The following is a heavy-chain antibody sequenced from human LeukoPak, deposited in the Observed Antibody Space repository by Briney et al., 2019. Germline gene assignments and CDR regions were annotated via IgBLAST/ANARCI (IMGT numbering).Heavy chain of an antibody. CDR1: GFTFSSYG. D-gene: IGHD3-3*01. CDR3: AKEAYYDFWSGYEDY. CDR2: IRYDGSNK. Sequence: GGSLRLSCAASGFTFSSYGMHWVRQAPGKGLEWVAFIRYDGSNKYYADSVKGRFTISRDNSKNTLYLQMNSLGAEDTAVYYCAKEAYYDFWSGYEDYWGQGTLVTVSS. V-gene: IGHV3-30*02. J-gene: IGHJ4*02.